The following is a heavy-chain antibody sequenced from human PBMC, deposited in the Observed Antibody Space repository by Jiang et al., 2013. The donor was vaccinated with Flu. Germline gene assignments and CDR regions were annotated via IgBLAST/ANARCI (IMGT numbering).Heavy chain of an antibody. CDR2: TYYRSKWDN. V-gene: IGHV6-1*01. D-gene: IGHD3-10*01. CDR3: ARGLGGIGAFDI. CDR1: GDSVSSNSAA. J-gene: IGHJ3*02. Sequence: QTLSLTCAISGDSVSSNSAAWNWIRQSPSRGLEWLGRTYYRSKWDNDYEVSVKSRITINPDTSKNQFSLQLTSVTPEDTAVYYCARGLGGIGAFDIWGQGTMVTVSS.